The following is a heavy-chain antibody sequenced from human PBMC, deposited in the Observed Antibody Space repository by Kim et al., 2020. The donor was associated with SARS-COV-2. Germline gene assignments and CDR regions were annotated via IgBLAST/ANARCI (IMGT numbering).Heavy chain of an antibody. V-gene: IGHV6-1*01. CDR2: TYYRSKWYN. D-gene: IGHD1-26*01. CDR3: ARSYSGTYNS. J-gene: IGHJ4*02. CDR1: GDSVSSNSVA. Sequence: SQTLSLTCAISGDSVSSNSVAWNWIRQSPSSGLEWLGRTYYRSKWYNDYAVSVKSRITITPDTSKNQFSLHLSSVSPEDTAIYYCARSYSGTYNSWGQGTLVTVSS.